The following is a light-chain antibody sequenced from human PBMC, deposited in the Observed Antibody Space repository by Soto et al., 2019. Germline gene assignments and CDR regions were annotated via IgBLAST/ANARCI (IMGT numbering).Light chain of an antibody. J-gene: IGLJ1*01. V-gene: IGLV3-21*04. CDR1: XIGSKS. Sequence: SYELTQPPSVSVAPGKTARITCGGXXIGSKSVHWYQQKPGQAPVLVIYYDSDRPSGIPERFSGSNSGNTATLTISRVEAGDXAXXFCQVWDSSSDPYVFGTGTKVTVL. CDR3: QVWDSSSDPYV. CDR2: YDS.